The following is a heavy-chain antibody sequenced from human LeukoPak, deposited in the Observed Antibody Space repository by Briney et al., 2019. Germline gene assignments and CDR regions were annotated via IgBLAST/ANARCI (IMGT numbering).Heavy chain of an antibody. Sequence: GASVKVSRKASGYTFTSYYMHWVRQAPGQGLEWMGIINPSGGSTSYAQKFQGRVTMTRDTSTSTVYMELSSLRSEDTAVYYCAREGHLTIFGAGRGYYFDYWGQGTLVTVSS. V-gene: IGHV1-46*01. D-gene: IGHD3-3*01. CDR3: AREGHLTIFGAGRGYYFDY. CDR1: GYTFTSYY. CDR2: INPSGGST. J-gene: IGHJ4*02.